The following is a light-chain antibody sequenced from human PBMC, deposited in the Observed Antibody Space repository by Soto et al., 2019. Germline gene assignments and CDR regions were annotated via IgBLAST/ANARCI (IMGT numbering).Light chain of an antibody. CDR3: CSYAGSDYV. CDR1: SSDVGRYNL. V-gene: IGLV2-23*02. J-gene: IGLJ1*01. CDR2: EVS. Sequence: QSALTQPASVFGSPGQSITISCTGASSDVGRYNLVSWYQHHPGKVPKLMIYEVSKRPSGVSHRFSGSRSGNTASLTISGLQAEDEADYYCCSYAGSDYVFGTGTKV.